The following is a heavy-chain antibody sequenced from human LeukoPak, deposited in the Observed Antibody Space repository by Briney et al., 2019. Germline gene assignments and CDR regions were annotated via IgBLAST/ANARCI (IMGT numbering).Heavy chain of an antibody. CDR1: GFTFDDYG. CDR2: IRYDGSNK. Sequence: GGSLRLSCAASGFTFDDYGMHWVRQAPGKGLEWVAFIRYDGSNKYYADSVKGRFTISRNNSKNTLYLQMNSLRAEDTAVYYCAGGYSGYDVYYYMDVWGKGTTVTVSS. CDR3: AGGYSGYDVYYYMDV. D-gene: IGHD5-12*01. V-gene: IGHV3-30*02. J-gene: IGHJ6*03.